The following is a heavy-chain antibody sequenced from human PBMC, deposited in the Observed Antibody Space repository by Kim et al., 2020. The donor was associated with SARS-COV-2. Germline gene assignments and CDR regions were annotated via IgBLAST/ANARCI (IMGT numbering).Heavy chain of an antibody. J-gene: IGHJ4*02. Sequence: SGRTYYNPSLKSRVTISVDTSKNQFSLKLSSVTAADTAVYYCARSRSLDYFDYWGQGTLVTVSS. CDR3: ARSRSLDYFDY. CDR2: SGRT. V-gene: IGHV4-39*01.